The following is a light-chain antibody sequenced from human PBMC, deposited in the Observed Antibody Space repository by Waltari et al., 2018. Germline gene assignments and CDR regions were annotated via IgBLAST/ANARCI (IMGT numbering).Light chain of an antibody. Sequence: EIVMKQSPATLSVSPGDRATLSCRASQSVRSNLGWYQQKPGQAPRLLIYGAFTRATGIPARFSGSGSGTEFTLTISSLQSEDFAVYYCQQYDNWSALTFGGGTKVEIK. J-gene: IGKJ4*01. CDR1: QSVRSN. CDR2: GAF. CDR3: QQYDNWSALT. V-gene: IGKV3-15*01.